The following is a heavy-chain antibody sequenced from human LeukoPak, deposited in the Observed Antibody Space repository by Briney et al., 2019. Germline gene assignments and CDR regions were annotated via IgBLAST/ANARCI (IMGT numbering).Heavy chain of an antibody. CDR2: IYYSGST. J-gene: IGHJ5*02. D-gene: IGHD6-13*01. Sequence: SETLSLTCTVSGGSISSSSYYWGWIRQPPGKGLEWIGSIYYSGSTYYNPSLKSRVTISVDTSKNQFSLKLSSVTAADTAVYYCARGLIAAPWGQETLVTVSS. CDR1: GGSISSSSYY. V-gene: IGHV4-39*07. CDR3: ARGLIAAP.